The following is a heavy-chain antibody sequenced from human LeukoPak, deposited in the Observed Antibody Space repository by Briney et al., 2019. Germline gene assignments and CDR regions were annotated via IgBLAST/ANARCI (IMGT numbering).Heavy chain of an antibody. D-gene: IGHD2-21*02. J-gene: IGHJ3*02. Sequence: ASVKVSCKASGYTFTGYYMHWLRQAPGQGLEWMGWINPNSGGTNYAPKFQGRVTMTRDTSITTAYMELSRLTSDDTTIYYCATTLHIVVVTWHAFDIWGQGTMVTVSS. CDR3: ATTLHIVVVTWHAFDI. V-gene: IGHV1-2*02. CDR1: GYTFTGYY. CDR2: INPNSGGT.